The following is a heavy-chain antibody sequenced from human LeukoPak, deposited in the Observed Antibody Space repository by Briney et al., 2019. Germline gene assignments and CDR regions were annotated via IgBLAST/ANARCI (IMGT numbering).Heavy chain of an antibody. J-gene: IGHJ5*02. CDR2: INPNSGGT. D-gene: IGHD6-6*01. Sequence: ASVKVSCKASGYTFTGYYMHWVRQAPGQGLEWMGWINPNSGGTNYAQKFQGRVTMTRDTSISTAYMEVSRLRSDDTAVYYCASFSEYSSSRGLNWFDPWGQGTLVTVSS. CDR3: ASFSEYSSSRGLNWFDP. V-gene: IGHV1-2*02. CDR1: GYTFTGYY.